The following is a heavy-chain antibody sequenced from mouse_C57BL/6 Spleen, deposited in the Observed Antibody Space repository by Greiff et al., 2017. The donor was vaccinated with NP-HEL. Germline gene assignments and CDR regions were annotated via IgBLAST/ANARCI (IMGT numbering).Heavy chain of an antibody. V-gene: IGHV1-55*01. Sequence: VQLQQPGAELVKPGASVKMSCKASGYTFTSYWITWVKQRPGQGLEWIGDIYPGSGSTNYNEKFKSKATLTVDTSSSTTYMQLSSLTSEDSAVYYCASPSYGSSLYDMDYWGQGTSVTVSS. J-gene: IGHJ4*01. D-gene: IGHD1-1*01. CDR2: IYPGSGST. CDR3: ASPSYGSSLYDMDY. CDR1: GYTFTSYW.